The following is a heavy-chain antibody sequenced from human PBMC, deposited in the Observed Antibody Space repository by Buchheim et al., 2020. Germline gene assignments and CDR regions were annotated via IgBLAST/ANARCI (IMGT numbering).Heavy chain of an antibody. J-gene: IGHJ6*02. CDR2: ISRDGSSK. CDR3: AKEYLGPLEDKRYSFYYGMDV. D-gene: IGHD2-2*01. V-gene: IGHV3-30*18. Sequence: QVQLVESGGGVVQPGRSLRLSCAASGFTFSTYGMHWVRQAPGKGLEWVAVISRDGSSKYYADSVKGRFTISRDNSKNTLYLQMNSLRPEDTAVYYCAKEYLGPLEDKRYSFYYGMDVWGQGTT. CDR1: GFTFSTYG.